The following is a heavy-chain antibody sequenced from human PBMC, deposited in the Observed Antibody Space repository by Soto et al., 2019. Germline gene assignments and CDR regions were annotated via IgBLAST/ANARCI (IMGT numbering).Heavy chain of an antibody. CDR3: APWFGAFDY. CDR1: GFTFSSYS. V-gene: IGHV3-30*03. Sequence: GGSLRLSCAASGFTFSSYSMNWVRQAPGKGLEWVALISYDGSDKYYADSVKGRFTISRDNSKNTLYLQMNSLRAEDTAVYYCAPWFGAFDYWGQGTLVTVSS. J-gene: IGHJ4*02. D-gene: IGHD3-10*01. CDR2: ISYDGSDK.